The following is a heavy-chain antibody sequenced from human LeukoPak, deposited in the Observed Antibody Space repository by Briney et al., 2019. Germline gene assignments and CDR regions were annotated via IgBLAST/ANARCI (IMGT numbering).Heavy chain of an antibody. Sequence: GGSLRLSCAASGFTFSTYWMSWVRQAPGKGLEWVANIKQDGSEKYYMDSVKGRLTISRDNAKNSLYLQMNSLRAEDTAMYYCARDAYFALWGRGTLVTVFS. J-gene: IGHJ2*01. V-gene: IGHV3-7*04. D-gene: IGHD2-21*01. CDR1: GFTFSTYW. CDR3: ARDAYFAL. CDR2: IKQDGSEK.